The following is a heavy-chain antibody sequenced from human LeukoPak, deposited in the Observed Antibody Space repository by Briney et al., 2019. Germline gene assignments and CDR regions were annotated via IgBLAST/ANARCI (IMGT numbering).Heavy chain of an antibody. Sequence: PGGSLRLSCAASGFTSTSYGRHWVRQAPGKGLEWVAVISYDGSNKYYADSVKGRFTISRDNSKNTLYLQMNSLRAEDTAVYYCAPVGDYTFCDYWGQGTLVTVSS. CDR3: APVGDYTFCDY. CDR1: GFTSTSYG. CDR2: ISYDGSNK. J-gene: IGHJ4*02. D-gene: IGHD4-17*01. V-gene: IGHV3-30*03.